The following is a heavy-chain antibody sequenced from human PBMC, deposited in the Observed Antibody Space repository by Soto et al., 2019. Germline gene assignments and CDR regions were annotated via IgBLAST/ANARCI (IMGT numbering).Heavy chain of an antibody. CDR2: IYPGGKT. Sequence: SETLSLTCAVSGGSISSGHYPWTWIRQPPGKGLEWIGYIYPGGKTYYSSSLKSRVTIALDTSKSLVSLRLTSVTAADTAVYFCARLVGVALSPWGQGTLVTVSS. CDR3: ARLVGVALSP. J-gene: IGHJ4*02. V-gene: IGHV4-30-2*01. CDR1: GGSISSGHYP. D-gene: IGHD2-21*01.